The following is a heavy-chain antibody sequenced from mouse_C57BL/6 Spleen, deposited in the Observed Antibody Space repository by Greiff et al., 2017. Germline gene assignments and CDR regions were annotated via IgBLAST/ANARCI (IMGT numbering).Heavy chain of an antibody. Sequence: VQLQQSGAELVKPGASVKLSCKASGYTFTEYTIHWVKQRSGQGLEWIGRIYPGDGDTNYNGKFKGKATLTADKSSSTAYMQLSSLTSEDSAVYFCARGHYFDYWGQGTTLTVSS. CDR1: GYTFTEYT. J-gene: IGHJ2*01. CDR3: ARGHYFDY. V-gene: IGHV1-82*01. CDR2: IYPGDGDT.